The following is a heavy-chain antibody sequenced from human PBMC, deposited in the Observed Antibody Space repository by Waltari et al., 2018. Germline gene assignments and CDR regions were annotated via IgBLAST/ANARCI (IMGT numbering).Heavy chain of an antibody. Sequence: QVLLVQSGAELKTPGASVKVSCKASVNTFPNYDINWLRQATGQGLEWVGWMNPKNGNTLYAQKFQGRVTLTRDNSINTAYMELTSLTSDDTGVYYCARGLDSNSWYGAHFWGQGTLVTVAS. D-gene: IGHD6-13*01. CDR3: ARGLDSNSWYGAHF. CDR1: VNTFPNYD. J-gene: IGHJ4*02. V-gene: IGHV1-8*01. CDR2: MNPKNGNT.